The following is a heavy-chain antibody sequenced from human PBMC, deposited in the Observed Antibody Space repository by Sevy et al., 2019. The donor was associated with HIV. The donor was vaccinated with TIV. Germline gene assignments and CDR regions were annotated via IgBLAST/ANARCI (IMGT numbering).Heavy chain of an antibody. J-gene: IGHJ6*02. D-gene: IGHD1-1*01. V-gene: IGHV4-39*01. CDR1: GGSFGSSYY. CDR3: AKTETVYYYGMDV. Sequence: SETLSLTCTISGGSFGSSYYWGWVRQRPGKGLELIGTIYYSGNTDYNPSLKSRVTISVDRSKNQVSLKLSSVTAADTAVYYCAKTETVYYYGMDVWGQGTSVTVSS. CDR2: IYYSGNT.